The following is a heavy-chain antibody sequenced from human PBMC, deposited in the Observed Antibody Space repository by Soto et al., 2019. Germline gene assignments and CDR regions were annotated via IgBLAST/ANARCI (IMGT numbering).Heavy chain of an antibody. Sequence: SETLSLTCTVSGGSISSYYWSWIRQPPGKGLEWIGYIYYSGSTNYNPSLKSRVTISVDTSKNQFSLKLSSVTAADTAVYYCVRANHDFWSGYPLNYYYYYMDVWGKGTTVTVSS. V-gene: IGHV4-59*01. J-gene: IGHJ6*03. CDR3: VRANHDFWSGYPLNYYYYYMDV. D-gene: IGHD3-3*01. CDR1: GGSISSYY. CDR2: IYYSGST.